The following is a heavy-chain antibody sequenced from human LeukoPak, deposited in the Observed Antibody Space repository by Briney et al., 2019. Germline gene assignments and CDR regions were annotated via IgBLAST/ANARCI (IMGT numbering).Heavy chain of an antibody. V-gene: IGHV3-49*04. J-gene: IGHJ4*02. D-gene: IGHD3-22*01. Sequence: PGRSLRLSCTASGFSFGDYAMSWVRQAPGKGLEWVGFIRSKAYGGTTEYAASVKGRFTISRDDSKSIAYLQMNSLKTEDTALYYCTKYYYDSSGYYYSDYWGQGTLVTVSS. CDR3: TKYYYDSSGYYYSDY. CDR1: GFSFGDYA. CDR2: IRSKAYGGTT.